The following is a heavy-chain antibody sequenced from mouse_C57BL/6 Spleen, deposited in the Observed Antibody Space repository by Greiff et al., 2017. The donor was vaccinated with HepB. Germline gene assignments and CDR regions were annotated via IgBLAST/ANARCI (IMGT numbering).Heavy chain of an antibody. CDR1: GFNIKNTY. V-gene: IGHV14-3*01. Sequence: VQLKESVAELVRPGASVKLSCTASGFNIKNTYMHWVKQRPEQGLEWIGRIDPANGNTKYAPKFQGKATITADTSSNTAYLQLSSLTSEDTAIYYCASYYYGSSQYYCDYWGQGTTLTVSS. D-gene: IGHD1-1*01. J-gene: IGHJ2*01. CDR2: IDPANGNT. CDR3: ASYYYGSSQYYCDY.